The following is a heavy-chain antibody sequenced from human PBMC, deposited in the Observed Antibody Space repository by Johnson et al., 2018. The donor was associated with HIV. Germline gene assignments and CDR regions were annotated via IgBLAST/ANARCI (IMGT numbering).Heavy chain of an antibody. V-gene: IGHV3-33*01. J-gene: IGHJ3*02. D-gene: IGHD6-13*01. CDR2: IRYDGSNK. CDR3: ARFRSSNWFDAFDI. Sequence: QVQLVESGGGVVQPGGSLRLSCAASGFTFSNYGMHWVRQAPGKGLEWVAFIRYDGSNKYYGDSVKGRFTISRDNSKNTLYLQMNSLRAEDTAVYYCARFRSSNWFDAFDIWGQGTMVTVSS. CDR1: GFTFSNYG.